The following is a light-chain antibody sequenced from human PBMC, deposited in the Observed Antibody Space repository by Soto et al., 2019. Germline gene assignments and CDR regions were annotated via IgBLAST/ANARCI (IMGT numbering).Light chain of an antibody. Sequence: QSALTQPASVSGSPGQSTTISCTGHSSDVGSDNLVSWSQQHPGKAPKLMIYEGNNRPSGVSNRFSGSKSGNTASLTISGLHPRDEPDYYRSSYTGSGTLYVFGTGTK. CDR2: EGN. CDR1: SSDVGSDNL. CDR3: SSYTGSGTLYV. V-gene: IGLV2-23*01. J-gene: IGLJ1*01.